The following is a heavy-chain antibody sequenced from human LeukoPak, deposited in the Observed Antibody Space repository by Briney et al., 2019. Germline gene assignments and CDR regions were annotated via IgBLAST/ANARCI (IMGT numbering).Heavy chain of an antibody. CDR3: AVNYYDSRRKDRGDY. Sequence: PGGSLRLSCAASGFTVSSNYMSWVRQAPGKGLEWVSAISGSGGSTHYADSVKGRFTISRDNSKNTLYLQMNSLRAEDTAVYYCAVNYYDSRRKDRGDYWGQGTLVTVSS. J-gene: IGHJ4*02. D-gene: IGHD3-22*01. CDR1: GFTVSSNY. V-gene: IGHV3-23*01. CDR2: ISGSGGST.